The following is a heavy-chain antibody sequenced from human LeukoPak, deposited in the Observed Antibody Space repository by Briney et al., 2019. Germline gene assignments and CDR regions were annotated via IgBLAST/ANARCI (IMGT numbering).Heavy chain of an antibody. D-gene: IGHD2-2*01. V-gene: IGHV4-34*01. CDR3: ARQSRIVVVPAAIIYMDV. CDR1: GGSFSGYY. CDR2: INHSGST. Sequence: SETLSLTCAVYGGSFSGYYWSWIRQPPGKGLEWIGEINHSGSTNYNPSLKSRATISVDTSKNQFSLKLSSVTAADTAVYYCARQSRIVVVPAAIIYMDVWGKGTTVTVSS. J-gene: IGHJ6*03.